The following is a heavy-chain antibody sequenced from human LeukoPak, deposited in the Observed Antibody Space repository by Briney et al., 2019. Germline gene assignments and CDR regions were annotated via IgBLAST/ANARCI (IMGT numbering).Heavy chain of an antibody. J-gene: IGHJ4*02. CDR2: VNPRSGGT. CDR1: GYTFTDYY. Sequence: GPSAKVSCKASGYTFTDYYIHWVRQAPGQGLEWMGWVNPRSGGTNYAQKFQGRVTMTRDTSISTAYMELSSLRSDDTAVYYCARDIGDYYGSGSYWLLWGQGTLVTVSS. CDR3: ARDIGDYYGSGSYWLL. D-gene: IGHD3-10*01. V-gene: IGHV1-2*02.